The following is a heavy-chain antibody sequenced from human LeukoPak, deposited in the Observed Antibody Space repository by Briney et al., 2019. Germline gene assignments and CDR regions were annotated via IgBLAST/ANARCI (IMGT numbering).Heavy chain of an antibody. V-gene: IGHV3-9*01. CDR1: GFTFDDYA. CDR2: ISWNSGSI. CDR3: AKAWFGESNDAFDI. J-gene: IGHJ3*02. D-gene: IGHD3-10*01. Sequence: SLRLSCAASGFTFDDYAMHWVRQAPGKGLEWVSGISWNSGSIGYADSVKGRFTISRDNAKNSLYLQMNSLRAEDTALYYCAKAWFGESNDAFDIWGQGTMVTVSS.